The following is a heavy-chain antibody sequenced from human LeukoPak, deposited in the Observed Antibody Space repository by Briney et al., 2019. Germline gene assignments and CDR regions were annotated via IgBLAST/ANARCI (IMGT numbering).Heavy chain of an antibody. CDR2: IYYSGST. Sequence: SETLSLTCTVPGGSISRYYWSWIPQPPGKGLEWIGYIYYSGSTNYNPSLKSRVTISIDTSKNQFSLKLSSVTAADTAVYYCASHGTPNSYFDNWGQGILVTVSS. CDR3: ASHGTPNSYFDN. CDR1: GGSISRYY. D-gene: IGHD4-23*01. J-gene: IGHJ4*02. V-gene: IGHV4-59*08.